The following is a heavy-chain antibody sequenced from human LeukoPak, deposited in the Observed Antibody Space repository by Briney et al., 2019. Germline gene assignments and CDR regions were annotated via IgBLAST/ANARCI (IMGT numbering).Heavy chain of an antibody. J-gene: IGHJ4*02. D-gene: IGHD3-9*01. V-gene: IGHV3-23*01. Sequence: GGSLRLSCTASGFTFRTYAMTWVLQAPGKGLEWVSDVSDNGGDTSYADSVKGRFSISRDNAKNTVYLQMDSLRAEDTAQYYCARGTLAGYFLGYWGQGTLVTVSS. CDR3: ARGTLAGYFLGY. CDR1: GFTFRTYA. CDR2: VSDNGGDT.